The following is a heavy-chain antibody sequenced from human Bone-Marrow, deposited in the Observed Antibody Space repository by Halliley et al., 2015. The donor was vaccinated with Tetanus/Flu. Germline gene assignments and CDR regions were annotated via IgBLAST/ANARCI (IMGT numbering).Heavy chain of an antibody. Sequence: GLVKPSGTLSLTCAVSGGLISNTNWWGWVRQPPGKGLEWIGEIYDRGATNYNSSLKSRVTIPVDKSKNEFSLNMTSVTAADTAVYYCARGSCGGSCWFDPWGQGIAVTVSS. CDR2: IYDRGAT. V-gene: IGHV4-4*02. D-gene: IGHD2-15*01. J-gene: IGHJ5*02. CDR1: GGLISNTNW. CDR3: ARGSCGGSCWFDP.